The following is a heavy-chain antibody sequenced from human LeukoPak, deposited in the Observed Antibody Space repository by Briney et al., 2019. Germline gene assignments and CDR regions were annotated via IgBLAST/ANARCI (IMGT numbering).Heavy chain of an antibody. CDR2: ISSSGSTI. J-gene: IGHJ4*02. V-gene: IGHV3-48*04. CDR1: GFTFSNYA. D-gene: IGHD3-10*01. CDR3: ARAITMVRGPTSNYFDY. Sequence: LTGGSLRLSCAASGFTFSNYALHWVRQAPGKGLEWVSYISSSGSTIYYADSVKGRFTISRDNAKNSLYLQMNSLRAEDTAVYYCARAITMVRGPTSNYFDYWGQGTLVTVSS.